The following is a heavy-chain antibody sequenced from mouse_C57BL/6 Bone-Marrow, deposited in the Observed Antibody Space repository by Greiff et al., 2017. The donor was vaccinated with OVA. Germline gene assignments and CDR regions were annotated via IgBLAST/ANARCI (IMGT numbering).Heavy chain of an antibody. D-gene: IGHD2-10*02. Sequence: QVQLKQPGAELVKPGASVKLSCKASGYTFTSYWMHWVKQRPGRGLEWIGRIDPNSGGTKYNEKFKSKATLTVDKSSSPAYMQLSSLTSEDSAVYYGARGYGTPCAYWGQGTLVTVSA. CDR1: GYTFTSYW. CDR2: IDPNSGGT. CDR3: ARGYGTPCAY. V-gene: IGHV1-72*01. J-gene: IGHJ3*01.